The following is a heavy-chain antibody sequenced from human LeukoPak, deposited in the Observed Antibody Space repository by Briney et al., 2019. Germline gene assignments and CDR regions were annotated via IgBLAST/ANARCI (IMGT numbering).Heavy chain of an antibody. CDR2: IYYSGST. Sequence: PSETLSLTCTVSGGSISSGDYYWSWIRQPPGKGLEWIGYIYYSGSTYYNPSLKSRVTISVDTSKNQFSLKLSSVTAADTAVYYCARAGGGWSNYYFDYWGQGTLVTVSS. CDR1: GGSISSGDYY. V-gene: IGHV4-30-4*08. J-gene: IGHJ4*02. D-gene: IGHD6-19*01. CDR3: ARAGGGWSNYYFDY.